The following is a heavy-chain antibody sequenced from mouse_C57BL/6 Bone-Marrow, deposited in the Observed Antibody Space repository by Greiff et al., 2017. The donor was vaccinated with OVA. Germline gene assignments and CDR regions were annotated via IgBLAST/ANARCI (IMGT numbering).Heavy chain of an antibody. CDR1: GYSITSGYY. V-gene: IGHV3-6*01. CDR3: AIFYYDFRHYYAMDY. CDR2: ISYDGSN. D-gene: IGHD2-4*01. Sequence: DVQLQESGPGLVKPSQSLSLTCSVTGYSITSGYYWNWIRQFPGNKLEWMGYISYDGSNNYNPSLKNRISITRDTSKNQFFLKLNSVTTEDTATYYCAIFYYDFRHYYAMDYWGQGTSVTVSS. J-gene: IGHJ4*01.